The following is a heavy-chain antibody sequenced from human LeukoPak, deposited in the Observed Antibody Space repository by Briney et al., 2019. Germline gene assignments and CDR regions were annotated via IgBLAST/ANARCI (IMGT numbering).Heavy chain of an antibody. CDR2: INHSGST. Sequence: SETLSLTCAVYGGSFSGYYWSWIRQPPGKGLEWIGEINHSGSTNYNPSLKSRVTISVDTSKNQFSLKLSSVTAADTAVYYCAREDYGFDYWGQGTLVTVSS. CDR1: GGSFSGYY. J-gene: IGHJ4*02. D-gene: IGHD4-17*01. CDR3: AREDYGFDY. V-gene: IGHV4-34*01.